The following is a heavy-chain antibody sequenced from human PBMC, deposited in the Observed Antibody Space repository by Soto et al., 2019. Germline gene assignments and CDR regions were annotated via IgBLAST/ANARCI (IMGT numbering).Heavy chain of an antibody. J-gene: IGHJ4*02. D-gene: IGHD1-1*01. V-gene: IGHV1-2*04. CDR2: INPNSGGT. CDR3: AVGTTGTTGPYYFDY. CDR1: GYTFTGYY. Sequence: ASVKVSCKASGYTFTGYYMHWVRQAPGQGLEWMGWINPNSGGTNYAQKFQGWVTMTRDTSISTAYMELSRLRSDDTAVYYCAVGTTGTTGPYYFDYWGQGTLVTVSS.